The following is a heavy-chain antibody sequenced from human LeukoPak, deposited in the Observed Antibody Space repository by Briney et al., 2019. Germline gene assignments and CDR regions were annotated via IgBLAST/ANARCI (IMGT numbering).Heavy chain of an antibody. CDR1: GFTFSRHW. V-gene: IGHV3-74*01. CDR2: IKSDGSST. CDR3: ARGPSSNWYELDY. J-gene: IGHJ4*02. D-gene: IGHD6-13*01. Sequence: PGGSLRLSCAASGFTFSRHWMHWVRQAPGKGLVWVSRIKSDGSSTSYADSVKGRFTISRDNAKNMLYLQVNSLRAEDTAVYYCARGPSSNWYELDYWGQGTPVTVSS.